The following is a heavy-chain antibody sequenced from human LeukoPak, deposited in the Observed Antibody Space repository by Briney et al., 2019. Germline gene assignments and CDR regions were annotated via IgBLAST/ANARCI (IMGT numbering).Heavy chain of an antibody. CDR1: GFTFSSYA. CDR3: ATTRSGAH. CDR2: IRQDGSEK. Sequence: GGSLRLSCAASGFTFSSYAMSWVRQAPGKGLEWVANIRQDGSEKNYVDSVKGRFTISRDNAKNALYLQMNSLRVEDTAMYYCATTRSGAHWGQGTLVTVSS. V-gene: IGHV3-7*01. J-gene: IGHJ4*02. D-gene: IGHD3-10*01.